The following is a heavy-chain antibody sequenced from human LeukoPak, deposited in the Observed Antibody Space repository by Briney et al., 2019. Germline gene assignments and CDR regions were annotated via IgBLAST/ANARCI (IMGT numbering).Heavy chain of an antibody. CDR3: ARPSTAANDY. V-gene: IGHV5-51*01. Sequence: GESLKISCKGSGYSLTSNWIGWVRQMPGKGLEWMGIIYPGDSDTRYSPSFQGHVTISADKSISTAYLQWSSLKASDTGMYYCARPSTAANDYWGQGTLVTVSS. D-gene: IGHD2-2*01. J-gene: IGHJ4*02. CDR1: GYSLTSNW. CDR2: IYPGDSDT.